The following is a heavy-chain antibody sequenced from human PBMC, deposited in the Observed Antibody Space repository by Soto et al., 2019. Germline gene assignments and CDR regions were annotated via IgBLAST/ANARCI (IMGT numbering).Heavy chain of an antibody. CDR3: AFFFQAEDGIRDVRSVSAFLLNRSSDL. V-gene: IGHV4-59*12. J-gene: IGHJ2*01. Sequence: PGKRQKWTGYIYYSGSTNYNPSLKSRVTISVDTAKKQFSLKLSSVTAADTAVYYCAFFFQAEDGIRDVRSVSAFLLNRSSDL. CDR2: IYYSGST. D-gene: IGHD3-10*02.